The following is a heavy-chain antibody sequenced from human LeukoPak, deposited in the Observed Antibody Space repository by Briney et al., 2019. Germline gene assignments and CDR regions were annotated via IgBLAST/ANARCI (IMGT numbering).Heavy chain of an antibody. J-gene: IGHJ4*02. V-gene: IGHV4-39*01. CDR3: GNYYDSSGYFDY. CDR2: IYYSGST. Sequence: SETLSLTCTVSGGSISSSSYYRGWIRQPPGKGLEWIGSIYYSGSTYYNPSLKSRVTISVDTSKNQFSLKLSSVTAADTAVYYCGNYYDSSGYFDYWGQGTLVTVSS. D-gene: IGHD3-22*01. CDR1: GGSISSSSYY.